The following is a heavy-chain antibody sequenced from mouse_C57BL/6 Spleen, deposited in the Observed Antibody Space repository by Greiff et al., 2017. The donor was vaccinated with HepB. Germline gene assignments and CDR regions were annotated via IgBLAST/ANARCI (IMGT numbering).Heavy chain of an antibody. CDR2: IYPRSGNT. CDR3: ARWRDTDGNYDDYFGY. V-gene: IGHV1-81*01. J-gene: IGHJ2*01. CDR1: GYTFTSYG. Sequence: QVQLKQSGAELARPGASVKLSCKASGYTFTSYGISWVKQRTGQGLEWIGEIYPRSGNTYYNEKFKGKATLTADKSSSTAYMELRSLTSEDSAVFFCARWRDTDGNYDDYFGYWGQGTTLTVSS. D-gene: IGHD2-1*01.